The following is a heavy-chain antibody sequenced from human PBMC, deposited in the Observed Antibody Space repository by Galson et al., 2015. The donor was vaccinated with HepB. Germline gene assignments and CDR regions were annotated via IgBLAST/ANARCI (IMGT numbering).Heavy chain of an antibody. Sequence: SVKVSCKASGGTFSSYTISWVRQAPGQGLEWMGRIIPILGIANYAQKFQGRVTITADKSTSTANMELSSLRSEDTAVYYCARDGGDYGGNLDGWFDPWGQGTLVTVSS. D-gene: IGHD4-23*01. V-gene: IGHV1-69*04. CDR1: GGTFSSYT. J-gene: IGHJ5*02. CDR3: ARDGGDYGGNLDGWFDP. CDR2: IIPILGIA.